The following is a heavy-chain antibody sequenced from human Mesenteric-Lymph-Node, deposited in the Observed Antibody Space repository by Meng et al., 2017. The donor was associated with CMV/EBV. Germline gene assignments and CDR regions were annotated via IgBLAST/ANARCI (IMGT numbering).Heavy chain of an antibody. D-gene: IGHD3-22*01. V-gene: IGHV4-39*01. CDR1: GDSISNITYY. CDR3: ARRGNYDSDYSEY. J-gene: IGHJ4*02. Sequence: HLQTSGPGMRKPCAHLPLSYIVSGDSISNITYYWTWIRQPPGKGLEWIGSVHHSGTTYYNPSLKGRLTISVDTSANLFSLRLTTVTAADTATYYCARRGNYDSDYSEYWGQGTLVTVSS. CDR2: VHHSGTT.